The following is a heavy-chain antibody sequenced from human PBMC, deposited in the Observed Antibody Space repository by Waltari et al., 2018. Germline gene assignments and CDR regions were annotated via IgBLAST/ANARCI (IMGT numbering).Heavy chain of an antibody. V-gene: IGHV3-9*01. D-gene: IGHD3-3*01. CDR3: TSDAFGNSIGGVFDY. CDR2: INWNSGNI. J-gene: IGHJ4*02. Sequence: EVQLVESGGGLVQPGRSLRLSCVGSGFSFADRAMHWVRQVPGKGREWVSGINWNSGNIGYADSVKGRFTSSRDNAKNSLYLQINSVRTEDTALYYCTSDAFGNSIGGVFDYWGQGTLVNVSS. CDR1: GFSFADRA.